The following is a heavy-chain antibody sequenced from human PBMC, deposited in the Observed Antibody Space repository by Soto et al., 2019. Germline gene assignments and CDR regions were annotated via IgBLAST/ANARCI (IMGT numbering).Heavy chain of an antibody. J-gene: IGHJ6*03. CDR1: GFTFSSYA. Sequence: PEGSLRLSCAASGFTFSSYAMHWVRQAPGKGLEWVAVISYDGSNKYYADSVKGRFTISRDNSKNTLYLQMNSLRAEDTAVYYCAKDNLEHEDGYMDVWGKGTTVTVSS. CDR2: ISYDGSNK. CDR3: AKDNLEHEDGYMDV. V-gene: IGHV3-30-3*01.